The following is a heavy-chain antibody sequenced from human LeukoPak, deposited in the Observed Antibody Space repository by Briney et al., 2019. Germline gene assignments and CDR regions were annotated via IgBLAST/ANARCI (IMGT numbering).Heavy chain of an antibody. V-gene: IGHV2-70*11. D-gene: IGHD6-19*01. CDR1: GFSLSTSGMC. CDR3: ARILPGSGWYGFDY. J-gene: IGHJ4*02. Sequence: SGPTLVNPTPTLTLTCTFSGFSLSTSGMCVSWIRQPPGKALEWLARIDWDDDKYYSTSLKTRLTISKDTSKNQVVLTMTNMDPVDTATYYCARILPGSGWYGFDYWGQGTLVTVSS. CDR2: IDWDDDK.